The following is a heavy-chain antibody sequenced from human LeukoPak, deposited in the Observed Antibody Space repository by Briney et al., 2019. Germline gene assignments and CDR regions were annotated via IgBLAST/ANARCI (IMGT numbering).Heavy chain of an antibody. CDR2: INHSGST. J-gene: IGHJ4*02. CDR3: ARAEDILTGSYYFDY. V-gene: IGHV4-34*01. Sequence: SETLSLTCAIYGGSFSGYYWSWIRQPPGKGLEWIGEINHSGSTNYNPSLKSRVTISVDTSKNQFSLKLSSVTAADTAVYYCARAEDILTGSYYFDYWGQGTLVTVSS. CDR1: GGSFSGYY. D-gene: IGHD3-9*01.